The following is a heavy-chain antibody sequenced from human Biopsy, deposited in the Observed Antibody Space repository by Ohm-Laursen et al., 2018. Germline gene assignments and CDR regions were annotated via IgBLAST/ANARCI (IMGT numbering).Heavy chain of an antibody. J-gene: IGHJ1*01. CDR2: NIPILGTG. CDR1: GGTFSNYG. CDR3: ATKLTGYFHH. Sequence: SVKVSCKAPGGTFSNYGVNWVRQAPGRGLEWLGGNIPILGTGNYAQKFQDRVTVAADTSTSTATMELRGLRSDDTAVYYCATKLTGYFHHWGQGTLVIVSS. V-gene: IGHV1-69*06. D-gene: IGHD3-9*01.